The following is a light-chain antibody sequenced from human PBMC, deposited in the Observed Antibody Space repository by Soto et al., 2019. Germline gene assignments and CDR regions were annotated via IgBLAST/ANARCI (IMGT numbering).Light chain of an antibody. CDR2: AAS. J-gene: IGKJ2*01. Sequence: DIQMTQSPSSLSASVGDRVTITCRASQGISNYLAWYQQKPGKVPKLLILAASTLHSDVPSRFSGSGSGTDFTLTIRSLQPEDVATYYCQTYNNAPYAFGPGTKLEIK. CDR3: QTYNNAPYA. V-gene: IGKV1-27*01. CDR1: QGISNY.